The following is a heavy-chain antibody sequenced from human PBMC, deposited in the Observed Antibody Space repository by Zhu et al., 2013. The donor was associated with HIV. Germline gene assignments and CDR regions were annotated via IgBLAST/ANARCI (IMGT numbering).Heavy chain of an antibody. CDR2: INPNSGGT. D-gene: IGHD6-19*01. CDR3: ARAVAGLRNSAFFDY. V-gene: IGHV1-2*02. CDR1: GYTFTGYY. J-gene: IGHJ4*02. Sequence: QVQLVQSGAEVKKPGASVKVSCKASGYTFTGYYMHWVRQAPGQGLEWMGWINPNSGGTNYAQKFQGRVTMTRDTSISTAYMELSRLRSDDTAVYYCARAVAGLRNSAFFDYWGQGTLVTVSS.